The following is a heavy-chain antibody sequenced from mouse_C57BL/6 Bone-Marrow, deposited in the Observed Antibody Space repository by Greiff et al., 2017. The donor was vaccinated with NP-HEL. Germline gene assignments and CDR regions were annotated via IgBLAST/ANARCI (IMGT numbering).Heavy chain of an antibody. CDR3: ARKGAYYGSSYGYFDV. J-gene: IGHJ1*03. D-gene: IGHD1-1*01. CDR1: GYSFTSYY. CDR2: IYPGSGNT. V-gene: IGHV1-66*01. Sequence: VQLQQSGPELVKPGASVKISCKASGYSFTSYYIHWVKQRPGQGLEWIGWIYPGSGNTKYNEKFKGKATLTADTSSSTAYMQLSSLTSEDSAVYYCARKGAYYGSSYGYFDVWGTGTTVTVSS.